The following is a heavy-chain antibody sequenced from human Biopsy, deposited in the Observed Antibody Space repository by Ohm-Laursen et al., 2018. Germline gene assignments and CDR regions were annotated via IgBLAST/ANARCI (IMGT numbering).Heavy chain of an antibody. CDR1: GDSISSYY. CDR2: VYYTGST. CDR3: ARDRGYYSDRSVPGYFDL. Sequence: GTLSLTCTVSGDSISSYYWSWIRQPPGKGLQWIGYVYYTGSTDYNPSLQSRVTISVDTSKNHFPLRLRSVTPADTAIYYCARDRGYYSDRSVPGYFDLWGRGTLVTVSS. J-gene: IGHJ2*01. D-gene: IGHD3-22*01. V-gene: IGHV4-59*01.